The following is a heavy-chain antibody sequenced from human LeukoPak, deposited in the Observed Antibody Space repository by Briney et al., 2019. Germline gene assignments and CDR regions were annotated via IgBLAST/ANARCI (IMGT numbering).Heavy chain of an antibody. J-gene: IGHJ4*02. D-gene: IGHD3-9*01. V-gene: IGHV3-53*01. CDR2: IYTGDTT. Sequence: GGSLRLSCAASGFTFSSYSMSWVRQAPGKGLEWVSVIYTGDTTYYADSVKGRFTISRDNSKNSLYLQMNSLRAEDTAVYYCAREARYFDWLRGTLDYWGQGTLVTVSS. CDR3: AREARYFDWLRGTLDY. CDR1: GFTFSSYS.